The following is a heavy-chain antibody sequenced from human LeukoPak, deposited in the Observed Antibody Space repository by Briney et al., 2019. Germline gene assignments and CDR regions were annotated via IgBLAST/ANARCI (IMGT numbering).Heavy chain of an antibody. CDR1: GFTFDDYG. CDR2: INWNGGST. J-gene: IGHJ6*03. D-gene: IGHD2-2*02. V-gene: IGHV3-20*04. Sequence: GGSLRLSCAASGFTFDDYGMSWVRQAPGKGLEWVGSINWNGGSTGYADSVKGRFTISRDNAKNSLYLQMNSLRAEDTALYYCARQVYCSGTSCYTKYYYYYMDVWGKGTTVTVSS. CDR3: ARQVYCSGTSCYTKYYYYYMDV.